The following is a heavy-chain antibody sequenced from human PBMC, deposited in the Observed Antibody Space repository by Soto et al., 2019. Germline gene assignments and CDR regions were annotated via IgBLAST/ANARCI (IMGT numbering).Heavy chain of an antibody. V-gene: IGHV4-31*03. CDR3: ARAFKSGIYYYYYMDV. J-gene: IGHJ6*03. CDR1: GGSIGSGGYN. CDR2: IYYSGST. Sequence: QVQLQESGPGLVKPSQTLSLTCTVSGGSIGSGGYNWSWIRQHPGKGLEWIGYIYYSGSTYYNPSLKSRLTISVDMSKNQFSLKLSSVTAADTAVYYCARAFKSGIYYYYYMDVWGKGTKVTV. D-gene: IGHD1-20*01.